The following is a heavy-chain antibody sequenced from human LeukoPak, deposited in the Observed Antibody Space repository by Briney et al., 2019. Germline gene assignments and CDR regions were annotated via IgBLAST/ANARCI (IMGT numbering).Heavy chain of an antibody. CDR2: IIPIFGTA. CDR1: GYTFTSYA. Sequence: SVKVSCKTSGYTFTSYAIIWVRQAPGQGLEWMGGIIPIFGTANYAQKFQGRVTITTDESTSTAYMELSSLRSEDTAVYYCARGGRRYFDWLPPSYYYYMDVWGKGTTVTVSS. V-gene: IGHV1-69*05. CDR3: ARGGRRYFDWLPPSYYYYMDV. J-gene: IGHJ6*03. D-gene: IGHD3-9*01.